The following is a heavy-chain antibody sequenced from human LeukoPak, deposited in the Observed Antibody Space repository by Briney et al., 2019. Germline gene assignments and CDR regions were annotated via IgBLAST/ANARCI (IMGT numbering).Heavy chain of an antibody. CDR2: IRYDGSNK. CDR3: AKDRRYGVAPYYFDY. J-gene: IGHJ4*02. V-gene: IGHV3-30*02. CDR1: GFTFSSYG. Sequence: GGSLRLSCAASGFTFSSYGMHWVRQAPGKGLEWVAFIRYDGSNKYYVDSVKGRFTISRDNSKNTLYLQMNSLRAEDTAVYYCAKDRRYGVAPYYFDYWGQGTLVTVSS. D-gene: IGHD3-3*01.